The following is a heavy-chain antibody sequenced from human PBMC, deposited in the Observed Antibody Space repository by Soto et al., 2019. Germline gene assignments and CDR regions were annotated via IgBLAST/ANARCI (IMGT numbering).Heavy chain of an antibody. CDR3: AKHAVVAATQDWFDP. Sequence: QVQLVESGGGVVQPGRSLRLSCAASGFTFSSYGMHWVRQAPGKGLEWVAVISYDGSNKYYANSVKVRFTISRDNSKNPLYLQMNRLRAEDTAVYYCAKHAVVAATQDWFDPWGQGTPVTVSS. D-gene: IGHD2-15*01. V-gene: IGHV3-30*18. CDR2: ISYDGSNK. J-gene: IGHJ5*02. CDR1: GFTFSSYG.